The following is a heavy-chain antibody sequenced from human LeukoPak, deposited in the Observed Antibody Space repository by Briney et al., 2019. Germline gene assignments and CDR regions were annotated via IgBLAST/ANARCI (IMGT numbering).Heavy chain of an antibody. V-gene: IGHV3-48*01. CDR3: ARRTRTAGDY. CDR1: GFTFSSYW. CDR2: ISSSGSTM. D-gene: IGHD2-21*02. Sequence: GGSLRLSCAASGFTFSSYWMSWVRQAPGKGLEWVSYISSSGSTMNYADSVKGRFTISRDNAKNSLFLQMNSLRAEDTAVYYCARRTRTAGDYWGQGTLVTVSS. J-gene: IGHJ4*02.